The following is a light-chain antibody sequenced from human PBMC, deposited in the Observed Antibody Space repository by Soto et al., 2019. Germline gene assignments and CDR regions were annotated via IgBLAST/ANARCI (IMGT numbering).Light chain of an antibody. J-gene: IGKJ3*01. Sequence: EIVLTQSPGTLSLSPGERATLSCRASQSVNLNYLAWYQQKPGQAPRLLIYGASSRATGIPDRFSGSGSGTEFTLTVSRLEPEDFAVYYCQQYGRSPFTFGPRTKVDIK. CDR2: GAS. V-gene: IGKV3-20*01. CDR3: QQYGRSPFT. CDR1: QSVNLNY.